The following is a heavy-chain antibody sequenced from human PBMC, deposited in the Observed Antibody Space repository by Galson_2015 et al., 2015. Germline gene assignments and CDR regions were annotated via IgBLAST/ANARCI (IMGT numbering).Heavy chain of an antibody. V-gene: IGHV3-21*01. CDR3: ARQLGIGSGSTGY. CDR1: GFAFSSYA. J-gene: IGHJ4*02. CDR2: ISGSSGYI. Sequence: ALRLACEASGFAFSSYAMSWVRQSPGKGLEWVSSISGSSGYIYYADSVQGRFIISRDNARNSLSLQMNSLRAEDTAVYYCARQLGIGSGSTGYWGQGTLVTVSS. D-gene: IGHD7-27*01.